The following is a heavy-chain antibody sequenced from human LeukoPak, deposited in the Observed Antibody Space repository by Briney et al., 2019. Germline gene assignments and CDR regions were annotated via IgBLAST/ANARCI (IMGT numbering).Heavy chain of an antibody. CDR3: ARGNRLFRGLYWFDP. J-gene: IGHJ5*02. Sequence: SETLSLTCAVYGGSFSGYYWSWIRQPPGKGLEWIGEINHSGSTNYNPSLKSRVTISVDTSKNQFSLKLSSVTAADTAVYYCARGNRLFRGLYWFDPWGQGTLVTVSS. CDR1: GGSFSGYY. V-gene: IGHV4-34*01. D-gene: IGHD3-10*02. CDR2: INHSGST.